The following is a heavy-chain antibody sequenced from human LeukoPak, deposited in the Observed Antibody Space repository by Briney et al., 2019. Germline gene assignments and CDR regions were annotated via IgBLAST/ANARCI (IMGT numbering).Heavy chain of an antibody. CDR1: GFTFSSYG. V-gene: IGHV3-30*02. CDR3: AKATYCGGDCYPDWGYGMDV. CDR2: IRYDGTDK. J-gene: IGHJ6*02. D-gene: IGHD2-21*02. Sequence: PGGSLRLSCAASGFTFSSYGLHWVRQAPGKGLEWVTFIRYDGTDKYYADSVKGRFTISRDDSKNTLYLQMNSLRAEDTAVYYCAKATYCGGDCYPDWGYGMDVWGQGTTVTVSS.